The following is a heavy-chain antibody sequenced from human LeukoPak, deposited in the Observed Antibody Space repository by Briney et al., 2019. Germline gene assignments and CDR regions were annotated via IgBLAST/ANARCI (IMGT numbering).Heavy chain of an antibody. J-gene: IGHJ4*02. Sequence: SVKVSCKASGGTFSSYAISWVRQAPGQGLEWMGRIIPIFGIANYAQKFQGRVTITADKSTSTAYMELSSLRSEDTAVYYWARMGGGEGYWGQGTLVTVSS. V-gene: IGHV1-69*04. CDR1: GGTFSSYA. D-gene: IGHD3-16*01. CDR3: ARMGGGEGY. CDR2: IIPIFGIA.